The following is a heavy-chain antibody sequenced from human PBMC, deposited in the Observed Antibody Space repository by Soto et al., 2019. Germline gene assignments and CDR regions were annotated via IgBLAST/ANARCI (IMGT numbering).Heavy chain of an antibody. CDR3: ARASYLDPAFDI. V-gene: IGHV1-46*01. CDR1: GYTFTSDY. Sequence: ASVKVSCKASGYTFTSDYMNWVRQAPGQGLEWMGIINPSGGSTSYAQKFQGRVTMTGDTSTSTVYMELSSLRSDDTAVYYCARASYLDPAFDIWGQGTMVTVSS. D-gene: IGHD2-2*03. CDR2: INPSGGST. J-gene: IGHJ3*02.